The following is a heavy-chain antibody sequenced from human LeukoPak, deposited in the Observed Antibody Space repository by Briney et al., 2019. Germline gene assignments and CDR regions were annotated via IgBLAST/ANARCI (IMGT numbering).Heavy chain of an antibody. J-gene: IGHJ5*02. V-gene: IGHV3-21*01. CDR2: ISSSSSYI. Sequence: GGSLRLSCAASGFTFSSYSMIWVRQAPGKGLEWVSSISSSSSYIYYADSVKGRFTISRDNDENSLYLQMNSLRGEDTAVYYCARHVRGDWFDPWGQGTLVTVSS. CDR3: ARHVRGDWFDP. CDR1: GFTFSSYS.